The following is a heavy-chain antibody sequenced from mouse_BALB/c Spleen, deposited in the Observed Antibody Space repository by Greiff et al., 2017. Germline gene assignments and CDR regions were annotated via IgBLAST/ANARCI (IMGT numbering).Heavy chain of an antibody. CDR1: GFNIKDTY. D-gene: IGHD1-1*02. V-gene: IGHV14-3*02. CDR3: ARSGGLLYYYAMDY. J-gene: IGHJ4*01. Sequence: VQLKESGAELVKPGASVKLSCTASGFNIKDTYMHWVKQRPEQGLEWIGRIDPANGNTKYDPKFQGKATITADTSSNTAYLQLSSLTSEDTAVYYCARSGGLLYYYAMDYWGQGTSVTVSS. CDR2: IDPANGNT.